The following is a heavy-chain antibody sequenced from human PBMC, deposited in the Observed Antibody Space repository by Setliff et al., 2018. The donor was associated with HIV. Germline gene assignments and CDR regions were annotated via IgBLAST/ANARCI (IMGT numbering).Heavy chain of an antibody. Sequence: PGESLKISCKGSGYYFTTFWIAWVRQMPGKGLEWMGFIYPGDSHTTYSPSFQGQVTISVDTSVSIAYLQWSSLRVEDTAVYFCARWGSGSYERVFDYWGQGTLVTVSS. CDR1: GYYFTTFW. D-gene: IGHD1-26*01. CDR3: ARWGSGSYERVFDY. J-gene: IGHJ4*02. V-gene: IGHV5-51*01. CDR2: IYPGDSHT.